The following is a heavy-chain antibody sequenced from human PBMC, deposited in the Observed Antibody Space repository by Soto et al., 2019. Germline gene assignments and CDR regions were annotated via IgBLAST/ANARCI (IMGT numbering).Heavy chain of an antibody. CDR1: GFTFGSYS. V-gene: IGHV3-7*05. J-gene: IGHJ4*02. Sequence: HPGGSLRLSCAASGFTFGSYSMSWVRQAPGKGLEWVANIHQDGSEKYYVDSVKGRFTISRDNAKNSLFLQMNSLRPEDTVIYYCASLMVRGVMWLDYWGQGTLVTVSS. CDR2: IHQDGSEK. D-gene: IGHD3-10*01. CDR3: ASLMVRGVMWLDY.